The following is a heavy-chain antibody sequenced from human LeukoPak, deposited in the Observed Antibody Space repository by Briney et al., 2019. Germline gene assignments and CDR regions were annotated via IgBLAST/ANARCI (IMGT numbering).Heavy chain of an antibody. CDR1: GFTFSGYW. Sequence: GGSLRLSCAASGFTFSGYWMSWVRQAPGKGLEWVANIKQDGSEKYYVDSVKGRFTISRDNAKNSLYLQMNSLRAEDTAVYYCARQVAGTYFDYWGQGTLVTVSS. V-gene: IGHV3-7*01. J-gene: IGHJ4*02. D-gene: IGHD6-19*01. CDR2: IKQDGSEK. CDR3: ARQVAGTYFDY.